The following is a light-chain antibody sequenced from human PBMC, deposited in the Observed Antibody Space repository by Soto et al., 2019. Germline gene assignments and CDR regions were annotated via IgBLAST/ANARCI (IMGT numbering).Light chain of an antibody. CDR1: HIISTY. J-gene: IGKJ4*01. CDR3: QQSYSTPLT. CDR2: AAS. Sequence: DIQMTQSPYSLSASVGDRVTITCRASHIISTYLNWYQQKPGKAPNLLIYAASSFQSGVPLGFSGSGSGTDFTLTISSLQPEDFATYYCQQSYSTPLTFGGGTKVEIK. V-gene: IGKV1-39*01.